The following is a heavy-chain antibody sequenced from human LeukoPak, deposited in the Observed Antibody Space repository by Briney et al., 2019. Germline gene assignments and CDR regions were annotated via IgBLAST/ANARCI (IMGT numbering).Heavy chain of an antibody. Sequence: GASVKVSCKASGYTFTSYYMHWVRQAPGQGLEWMGIINPSGGSTSYAQKFQGRVTMTRDTSTSTVYMELSSLRSEDTAVYYCARTLWFGELHIDAFDIWGQGTMVTVSS. CDR3: ARTLWFGELHIDAFDI. V-gene: IGHV1-46*01. J-gene: IGHJ3*02. CDR1: GYTFTSYY. CDR2: INPSGGST. D-gene: IGHD3-10*01.